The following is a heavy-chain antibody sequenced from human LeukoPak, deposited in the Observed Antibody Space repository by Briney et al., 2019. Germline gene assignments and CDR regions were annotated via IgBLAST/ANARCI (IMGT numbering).Heavy chain of an antibody. D-gene: IGHD6-13*01. V-gene: IGHV3-30*04. Sequence: SXXXXCXASGFTFSSYAMHWVRQAPGKGLEWVAVISYDGSNKYYADSVKGRFTISRDNSKNTVYLQMKRLRGEDTAVYYCAXDXARXSSXLRGWFDPWGQGTLVTVSS. J-gene: IGHJ5*02. CDR1: GFTFSSYA. CDR2: ISYDGSNK. CDR3: AXDXARXSSXLRGWFDP.